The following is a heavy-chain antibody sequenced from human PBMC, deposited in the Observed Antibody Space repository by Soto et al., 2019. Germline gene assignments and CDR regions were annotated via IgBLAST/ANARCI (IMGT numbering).Heavy chain of an antibody. CDR2: IIPIFGTA. D-gene: IGHD6-19*01. CDR3: ARDRDPYSSGWYFDY. V-gene: IGHV1-69*12. Sequence: QVQLVQSGAEVKKPGSSVKVSCKASGGTFSSYAISWVRQAPGQGLEWMGGIIPIFGTANYAQKFQGRDTITEDESKSTAYMELSSLRSEDTGVYYCARDRDPYSSGWYFDYWGQGTLVTVSS. J-gene: IGHJ4*02. CDR1: GGTFSSYA.